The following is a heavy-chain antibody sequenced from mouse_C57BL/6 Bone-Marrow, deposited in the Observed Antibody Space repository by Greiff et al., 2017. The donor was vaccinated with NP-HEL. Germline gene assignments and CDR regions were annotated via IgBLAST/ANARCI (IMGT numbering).Heavy chain of an antibody. CDR1: GFTFSDYG. V-gene: IGHV5-17*01. D-gene: IGHD1-1*01. Sequence: EVQLVESGGGLVKPGGSLKLSGAASGFTFSDYGMHWVRQAPEKGLEWVAYISSGSSTIYYADTVKGRFTISRDNAKNTLFLQMTSLRSEDTAMYYCARDHYYYGSSYWYFDVWGTGTTVTVSS. CDR3: ARDHYYYGSSYWYFDV. J-gene: IGHJ1*03. CDR2: ISSGSSTI.